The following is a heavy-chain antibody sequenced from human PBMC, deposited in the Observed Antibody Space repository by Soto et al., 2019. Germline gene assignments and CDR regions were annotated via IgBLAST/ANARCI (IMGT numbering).Heavy chain of an antibody. Sequence: SETLSLTCSVSGGSISGSYWSWIRQSPGKGLEWLGYVYYTGSTNYSPSLRSRVSISVDASKNEFSLRLSSVTAADTAVYFCARSVAVPGAHIDYWGQGTQVTVSS. D-gene: IGHD6-19*01. V-gene: IGHV4-59*01. CDR1: GGSISGSY. CDR2: VYYTGST. CDR3: ARSVAVPGAHIDY. J-gene: IGHJ4*02.